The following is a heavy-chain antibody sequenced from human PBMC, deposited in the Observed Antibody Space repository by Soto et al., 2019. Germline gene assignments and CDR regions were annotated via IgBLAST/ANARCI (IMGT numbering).Heavy chain of an antibody. CDR1: GYTFTGYY. CDR2: INPNSGGT. V-gene: IGHV1-2*04. Sequence: QVQLVQSGAEVKKPGASVKVSCKASGYTFTGYYMHWVRQAPGQGLEWMGWINPNSGGTNYAQKFQGWVTMTRDTSISTAYMELSRLRSDDTAVYYCARGEYYDYIWGSYRSLNYFDYWGQGTLVTVSS. CDR3: ARGEYYDYIWGSYRSLNYFDY. D-gene: IGHD3-16*02. J-gene: IGHJ4*02.